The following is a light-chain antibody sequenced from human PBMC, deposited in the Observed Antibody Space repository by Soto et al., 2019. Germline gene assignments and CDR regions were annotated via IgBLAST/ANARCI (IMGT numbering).Light chain of an antibody. CDR1: SSDVGGYNY. V-gene: IGLV2-14*01. CDR3: GSYTSSSTYV. CDR2: DVT. Sequence: QSVLTQPASVPRSPGQSIAISCTGTSSDVGGYNYVSWYQQHPGKAPKLIIYDVTNRPSGVSNRFSGSKSGNTASLTISGLQAEDEADYYCGSYTSSSTYVFGTGTKVTVL. J-gene: IGLJ1*01.